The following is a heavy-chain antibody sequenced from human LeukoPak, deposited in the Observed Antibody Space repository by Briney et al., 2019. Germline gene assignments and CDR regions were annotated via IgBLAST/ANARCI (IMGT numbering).Heavy chain of an antibody. D-gene: IGHD4/OR15-4a*01. CDR1: GFTFSSYG. CDR2: IWYDGSNK. CDR3: AKDPYRLWCFDY. V-gene: IGHV3-30*02. Sequence: PGGSLRLSCAASGFTFSSYGMHWVRQAPGKGLEWVAVIWYDGSNKYYADSVKGRFTISRDNSKNTLYLQMNSLRAEDTAVYYCAKDPYRLWCFDYWGQGTLVTVSS. J-gene: IGHJ4*02.